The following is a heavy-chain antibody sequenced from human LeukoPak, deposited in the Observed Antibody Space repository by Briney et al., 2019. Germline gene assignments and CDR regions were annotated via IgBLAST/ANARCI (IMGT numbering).Heavy chain of an antibody. Sequence: SETLSLTCAVYGGSFSGYYWSWIRQPPGKGLEWIGEINHSGSTNYNPSLKSRVTISVDTSKNQFSLKLSSVTAADTAVYYCARGRYCSADSCSGGDAFVWGQGTMVTVSS. J-gene: IGHJ3*01. D-gene: IGHD2-15*01. V-gene: IGHV4-34*01. CDR1: GGSFSGYY. CDR3: ARGRYCSADSCSGGDAFV. CDR2: INHSGST.